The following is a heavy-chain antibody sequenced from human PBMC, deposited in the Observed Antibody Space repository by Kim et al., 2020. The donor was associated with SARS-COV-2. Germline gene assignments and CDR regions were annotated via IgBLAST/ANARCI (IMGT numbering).Heavy chain of an antibody. CDR2: INTNTGNP. CDR3: ARDFPYYDILTGYHNYYYYYGMDV. CDR1: GYTFTSYA. D-gene: IGHD3-9*01. J-gene: IGHJ6*02. Sequence: ASVKVSCKASGYTFTSYAMNWVRQAPGQGLEWMGWINTNTGNPTYAQGFTGRFVFSLDTSVSMAYLQISSLKAEDTAVYYCARDFPYYDILTGYHNYYYYYGMDVWGQGTTVTVSS. V-gene: IGHV7-4-1*04.